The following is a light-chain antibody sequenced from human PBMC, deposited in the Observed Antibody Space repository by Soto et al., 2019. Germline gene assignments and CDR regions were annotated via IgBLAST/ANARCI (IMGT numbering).Light chain of an antibody. CDR3: LQLSTYPPT. Sequence: DIQLTQAPSFLSASVGDRVTITCRASRGIRSYLAWYQQKPGKAPELLIYAASTLQSGVPSRFSGSGSGTEFTLTISSLQPEDFATYYCLQLSTYPPTFGGGTKVEI. V-gene: IGKV1-9*01. J-gene: IGKJ4*01. CDR1: RGIRSY. CDR2: AAS.